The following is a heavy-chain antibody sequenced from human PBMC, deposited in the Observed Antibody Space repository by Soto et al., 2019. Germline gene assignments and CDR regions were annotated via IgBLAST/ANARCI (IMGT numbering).Heavy chain of an antibody. CDR1: GFTFSNYA. J-gene: IGHJ4*02. Sequence: EVQLLESGGGLVQAGGSLRLSCAASGFTFSNYALSWVRQAPGKGLEWVSGISENGGSTFYADSVRGRFTISRDNSKNTLYLQMNSLRAEDTAVYYCASRNYYDTTGFYMYYYFDFWGQGTLVTVSS. V-gene: IGHV3-23*01. CDR3: ASRNYYDTTGFYMYYYFDF. D-gene: IGHD3-22*01. CDR2: ISENGGST.